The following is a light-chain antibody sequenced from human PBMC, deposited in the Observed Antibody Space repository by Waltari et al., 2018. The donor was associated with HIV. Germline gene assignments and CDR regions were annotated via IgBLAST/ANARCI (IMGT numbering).Light chain of an antibody. CDR3: QAWDSSTLVV. J-gene: IGLJ2*01. CDR2: QDS. V-gene: IGLV3-1*01. Sequence: SYELTQPPSLSVSPGPTAIITCSGDKLGDKYTCWSQQKPGQSRMLVIYQDSKRPSGILERFSGSNSGNTATLTISGTQAMDEADYYCQAWDSSTLVVFGGGTKLTVL. CDR1: KLGDKY.